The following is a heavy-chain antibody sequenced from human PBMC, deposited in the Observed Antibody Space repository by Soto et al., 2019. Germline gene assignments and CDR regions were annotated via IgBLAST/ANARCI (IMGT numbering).Heavy chain of an antibody. CDR2: ISSSSSTI. CDR3: AGGLRHMVVVVAATVYGMDV. D-gene: IGHD2-15*01. J-gene: IGHJ6*02. CDR1: GFTFSSYS. Sequence: EVQLVESGGGLVQPGGSLRLSCAASGFTFSSYSMNWVRQAPGKGLEWVSYISSSSSTIYYADSVKGRFTISRDNAKNSRYLQVNGLRDEDTAVYYCAGGLRHMVVVVAATVYGMDVWGQGTTVTVSS. V-gene: IGHV3-48*02.